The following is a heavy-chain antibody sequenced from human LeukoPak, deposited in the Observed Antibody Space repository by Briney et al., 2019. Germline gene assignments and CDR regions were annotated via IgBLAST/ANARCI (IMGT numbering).Heavy chain of an antibody. CDR3: ARGDLGYCSGGSCLVDY. J-gene: IGHJ4*02. D-gene: IGHD2-15*01. CDR2: IIPIFGTA. V-gene: IGHV1-69*05. CDR1: GGTFSSYA. Sequence: GASVKVSCKASGGTFSSYAISWVRQAPGQGLEWMGGIIPIFGTANYAQKFQGRVTITTDESTSTAYMELSSLRSEDTAVYYCARGDLGYCSGGSCLVDYWGQGTLVTVSS.